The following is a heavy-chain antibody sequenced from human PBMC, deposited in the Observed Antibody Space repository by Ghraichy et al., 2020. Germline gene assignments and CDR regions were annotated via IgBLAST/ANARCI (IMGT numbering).Heavy chain of an antibody. D-gene: IGHD4-17*01. CDR3: VRPITVTGATDGFDI. Sequence: GGSLRLSCAASGFTFDSYWMNWVRQAPGKGLEWVANIKQDGSERYYVDSVKGRFTISRDNAKKFLYLQMDSLRAEDTAVYYCVRPITVTGATDGFDIWGQGTMVTVSS. V-gene: IGHV3-7*03. CDR2: IKQDGSER. J-gene: IGHJ3*02. CDR1: GFTFDSYW.